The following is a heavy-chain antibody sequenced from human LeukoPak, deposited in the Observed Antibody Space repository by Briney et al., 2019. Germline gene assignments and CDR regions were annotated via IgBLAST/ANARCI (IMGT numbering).Heavy chain of an antibody. CDR1: GFTFSSYG. D-gene: IGHD3-10*01. CDR2: ISYDGSNK. J-gene: IGHJ6*02. CDR3: AKAGVTMVRGVVHGMDV. Sequence: GGSLRLSCAASGFTFSSYGMHWVRQAPGKGLEWVAVISYDGSNKYYADSVKGRFTISRGNSKNTLYLQMNSLRAEDTAVYYCAKAGVTMVRGVVHGMDVWGQGTTVTVSS. V-gene: IGHV3-30*18.